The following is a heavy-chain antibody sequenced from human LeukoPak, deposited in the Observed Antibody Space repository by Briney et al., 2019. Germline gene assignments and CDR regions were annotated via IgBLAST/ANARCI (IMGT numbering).Heavy chain of an antibody. CDR3: ARDDSWAFDY. D-gene: IGHD2-21*02. Sequence: PGGSLRLSCAASGFNFSSYSVNWVRQAPGKGLEWVAYIRTSSGGIYYADSVKGRFTISTDTAKNSLYLEMNNLRDGDTAVYYCARDDSWAFDYWGQGTLVTVSS. V-gene: IGHV3-48*02. CDR2: IRTSSGGI. CDR1: GFNFSSYS. J-gene: IGHJ4*02.